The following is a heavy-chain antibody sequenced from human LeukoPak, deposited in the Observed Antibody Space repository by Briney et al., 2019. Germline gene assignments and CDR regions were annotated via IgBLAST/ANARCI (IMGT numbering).Heavy chain of an antibody. CDR2: FDAGNVNT. Sequence: ASVKVSCKASGYTFINYAMHWVRQAPGQRLEWMGWFDAGNVNTKYLQKFQGRLTITRDTSASTAYMELSSLRSEDTAVYFCARGSGSGSYLFDYWGQGTLVTVSS. J-gene: IGHJ4*02. CDR1: GYTFINYA. CDR3: ARGSGSGSYLFDY. V-gene: IGHV1-3*01. D-gene: IGHD3-10*01.